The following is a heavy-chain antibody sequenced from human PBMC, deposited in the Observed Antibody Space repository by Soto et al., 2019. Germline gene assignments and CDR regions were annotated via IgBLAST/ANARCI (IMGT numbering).Heavy chain of an antibody. CDR1: GFTFNDNP. D-gene: IGHD5-12*01. J-gene: IGHJ4*02. CDR2: ISANGGST. V-gene: IGHV3-64D*08. CDR3: VKGAGWLQDVDY. Sequence: GGSLRLSCSASGFTFNDNPMYWVHQAPGKGLEYVSLISANGGSTHYADSVKGRFSISRDNSENTLYLQMSSLRAEDTAVYYCVKGAGWLQDVDYWGQGTLVTVSS.